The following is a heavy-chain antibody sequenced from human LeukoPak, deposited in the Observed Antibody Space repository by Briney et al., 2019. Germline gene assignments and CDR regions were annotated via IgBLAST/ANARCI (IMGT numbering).Heavy chain of an antibody. J-gene: IGHJ4*02. CDR1: GYTFTGYY. D-gene: IGHD4-11*01. V-gene: IGHV1-2*02. CDR3: ATPGGLDSNYIFDY. Sequence: SVKVSCKASGYTFTGYYMHWVRQAPGQGLEWLGWINLNSGEPKHAQKFQGRVTMTRDTSISTAYKELSRLRSDDTAVYYCATPGGLDSNYIFDYWGQGTLVTVSS. CDR2: INLNSGEP.